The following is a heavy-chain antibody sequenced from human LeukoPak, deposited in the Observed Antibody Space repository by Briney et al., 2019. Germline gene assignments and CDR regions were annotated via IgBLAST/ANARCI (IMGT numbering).Heavy chain of an antibody. CDR3: ARRGPLLYSSSRYGFDY. CDR2: IYPGDSDT. D-gene: IGHD6-13*01. Sequence: GESLKISCKGSGYSFTSYWIGWVRQMPGKGLEWMGIIYPGDSDTRYSPSFQGQVTISADKSISTAYLQWSSLKASDTAMYYCARRGPLLYSSSRYGFDYWGQGTLVTVSS. V-gene: IGHV5-51*01. J-gene: IGHJ4*02. CDR1: GYSFTSYW.